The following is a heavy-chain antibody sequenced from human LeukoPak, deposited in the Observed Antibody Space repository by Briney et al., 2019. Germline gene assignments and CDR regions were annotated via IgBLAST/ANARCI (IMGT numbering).Heavy chain of an antibody. CDR3: ARESWDIEGYNWFDP. V-gene: IGHV6-1*01. CDR2: TYYRSKWYN. Sequence: SQTLSLTCAISGDSVSTNNVAWNWIRQSPSRGLEWLGRTYYRSKWYNDYAVSVKSRITINPDTSKNQFSLQLNSVTPEDTAVYYCARESWDIEGYNWFDPWGQGTLVTVSS. D-gene: IGHD2-15*01. J-gene: IGHJ5*02. CDR1: GDSVSTNNVA.